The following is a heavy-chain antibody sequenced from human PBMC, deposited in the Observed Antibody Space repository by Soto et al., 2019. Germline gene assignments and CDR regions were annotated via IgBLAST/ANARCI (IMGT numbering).Heavy chain of an antibody. Sequence: ASVKVSCKASGYTFTSYDINWVRQATGQGLEWMGWMNPNSGNTGYAQKFQGRVTMTRNTSISTAYMELSSLRSEDTAVYYCARQQQXAHLHPLGIYYYYGMDVWGQGTTVTVSS. D-gene: IGHD6-13*01. J-gene: IGHJ6*02. CDR3: ARQQQXAHLHPLGIYYYYGMDV. CDR1: GYTFTSYD. V-gene: IGHV1-8*01. CDR2: MNPNSGNT.